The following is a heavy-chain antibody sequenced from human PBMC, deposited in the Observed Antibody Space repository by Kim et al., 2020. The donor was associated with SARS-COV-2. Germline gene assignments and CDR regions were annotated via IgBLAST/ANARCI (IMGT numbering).Heavy chain of an antibody. V-gene: IGHV4-39*01. CDR3: ARLSGNYGMDV. J-gene: IGHJ6*02. CDR1: GGSISSSSYY. D-gene: IGHD3-10*01. Sequence: SETLSLTCTLSGGSISSSSYYWGWIRQPPGKGLEWIGSIYYSGSTYYNPSLKSRVTISVDTSKNQFSLKLSSVTAADTAVYYCARLSGNYGMDVWGQGTTVTVSS. CDR2: IYYSGST.